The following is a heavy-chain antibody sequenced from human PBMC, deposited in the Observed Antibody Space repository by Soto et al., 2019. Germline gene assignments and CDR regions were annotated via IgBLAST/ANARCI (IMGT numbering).Heavy chain of an antibody. CDR1: GGTFSSYT. J-gene: IGHJ4*02. Sequence: QVQLVQSGAEVKKPGSSVKVSCKASGGTFSSYTISWVRQAPGQGLEWMGRIIPILGIANYAQKFQGRVTITADESTSTAYMELSSLRSEDTAVYYCARALSSGWYGDYWGQGTLVTVSS. CDR3: ARALSSGWYGDY. V-gene: IGHV1-69*02. D-gene: IGHD6-19*01. CDR2: IIPILGIA.